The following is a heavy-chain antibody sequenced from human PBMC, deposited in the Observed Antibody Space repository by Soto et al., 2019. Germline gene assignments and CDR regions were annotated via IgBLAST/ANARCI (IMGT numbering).Heavy chain of an antibody. CDR1: GGTFSSYA. J-gene: IGHJ6*02. CDR3: ASGYCSSSSCYREDYYYYGMDV. CDR2: IMPIFGTA. V-gene: IGHV1-69*01. Sequence: QVQLVQSGAEVKKPGSSVKVSCKASGGTFSSYAINWVRQAPGQGLEWMGGIMPIFGTANYAQKFQDRVTITADESTSTAYMELSSLRFEDSAVYYCASGYCSSSSCYREDYYYYGMDVWGQGTTVTVSS. D-gene: IGHD2-2*02.